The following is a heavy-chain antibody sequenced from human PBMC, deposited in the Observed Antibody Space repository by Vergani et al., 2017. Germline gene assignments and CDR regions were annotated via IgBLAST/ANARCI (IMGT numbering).Heavy chain of an antibody. Sequence: QVQLVQSGAEVKKPGASVKVSCKASGYTFTGYYMHWVRQAPGQGLEWMGWINPNSGGTNYAQKFQGRVTMTRDTSISTAYMELSRLRSYDTAVYYCARQYYYDSSGYYFQHWGQGTLVTVSS. CDR2: INPNSGGT. D-gene: IGHD3-22*01. CDR1: GYTFTGYY. J-gene: IGHJ1*01. V-gene: IGHV1-2*02. CDR3: ARQYYYDSSGYYFQH.